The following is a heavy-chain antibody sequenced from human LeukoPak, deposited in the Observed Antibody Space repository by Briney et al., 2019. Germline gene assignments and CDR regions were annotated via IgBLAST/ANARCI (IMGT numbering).Heavy chain of an antibody. CDR1: GYTFTSYD. V-gene: IGHV1-8*01. CDR2: LNPNSGNT. J-gene: IGHJ6*02. Sequence: EASVKVSCKASGYTFTSYDINWVRQATGQGLEWMGWLNPNSGNTGYAQKFQGRVTMTRNTSISTAYMELSSLRSEDTAVYYCARGLKSLWFGESIDDSTSYGMDVWGQGTTVTVSS. D-gene: IGHD3-10*01. CDR3: ARGLKSLWFGESIDDSTSYGMDV.